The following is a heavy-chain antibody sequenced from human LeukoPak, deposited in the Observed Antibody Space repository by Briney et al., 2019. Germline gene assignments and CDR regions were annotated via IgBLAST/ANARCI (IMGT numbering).Heavy chain of an antibody. V-gene: IGHV4-61*02. CDR3: AGSMEVVTPGRLDY. CDR1: GGSISSGDYY. Sequence: SETLSLTCTVSGGSISSGDYYWSWIRQPAGKGLEWIGRIYTSGSTNYNPSLKSRVTMSVDTSKNQFSLKLSSVTAADTAVYYCAGSMEVVTPGRLDYWGQGTLVTVSS. D-gene: IGHD4-23*01. J-gene: IGHJ4*02. CDR2: IYTSGST.